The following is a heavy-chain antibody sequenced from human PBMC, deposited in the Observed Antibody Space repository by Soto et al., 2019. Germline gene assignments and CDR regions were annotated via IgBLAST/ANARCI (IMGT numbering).Heavy chain of an antibody. V-gene: IGHV3-66*01. CDR1: GFTVSSNY. J-gene: IGHJ6*02. CDR2: IYTGGST. D-gene: IGHD3-10*01. CDR3: ARAQFTYGHYYGMDV. Sequence: AGGSLRLSCAASGFTVSSNYMTWVRQAPGKGLEWVSVIYTGGSTYYADSVKDRFTISRDNSKNTLYFQMNSLRAEDTAVYYCARAQFTYGHYYGMDVWGQGTXVTVSS.